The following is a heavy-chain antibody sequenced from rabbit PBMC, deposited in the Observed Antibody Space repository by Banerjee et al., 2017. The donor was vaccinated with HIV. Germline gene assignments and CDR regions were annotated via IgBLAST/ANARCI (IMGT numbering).Heavy chain of an antibody. V-gene: IGHV1S40*01. CDR1: GFSFSSSYN. Sequence: QSLEESGGDLVKPGASLTLTCTASGFSFSSSYNMCWVRQAPGKGLEWIACIVAGSSGITYYASWAKGRFTISKTSSTTVTLQMTSLTAADTATYLCARDHYTCGDGPCDHYFVLWGPGTLVTVS. J-gene: IGHJ4*01. CDR2: IVAGSSGIT. CDR3: ARDHYTCGDGPCDHYFVL. D-gene: IGHD6-1*01.